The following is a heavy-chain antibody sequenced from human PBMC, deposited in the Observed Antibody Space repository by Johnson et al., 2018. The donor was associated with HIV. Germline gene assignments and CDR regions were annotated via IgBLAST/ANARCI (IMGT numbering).Heavy chain of an antibody. CDR2: INQDGSEK. D-gene: IGHD1-26*01. Sequence: VQLVESGGGLVQPGGSLRLSCAASGFIFSNYWMTWVRQAPGKGLEWVANINQDGSEKYYVDSVKGRFTISRDNAKNSLYLQMNSLRAEDTAVYYCARRYSGSYGAFDIWGQGTMVTVSS. V-gene: IGHV3-7*05. J-gene: IGHJ3*02. CDR1: GFIFSNYW. CDR3: ARRYSGSYGAFDI.